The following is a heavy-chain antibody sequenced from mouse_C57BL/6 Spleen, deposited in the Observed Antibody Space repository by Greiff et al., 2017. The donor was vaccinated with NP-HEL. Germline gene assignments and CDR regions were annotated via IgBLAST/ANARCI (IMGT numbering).Heavy chain of an antibody. D-gene: IGHD2-5*01. CDR3: TRGGYSNYVFAY. CDR2: ISSGGDYI. J-gene: IGHJ3*01. CDR1: GFTFSSYA. Sequence: EVKVEESGEGLVKPGGSLKLSCAASGFTFSSYAMSWVRQTPEKRLEWVAYISSGGDYIYYADTVKGRFTISRDNARNTLYLQMSSLKSEDTAMYYCTRGGYSNYVFAYWGQGTLVTVSA. V-gene: IGHV5S21*01.